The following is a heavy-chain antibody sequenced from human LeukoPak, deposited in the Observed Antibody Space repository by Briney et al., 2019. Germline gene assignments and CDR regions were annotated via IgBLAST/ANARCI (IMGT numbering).Heavy chain of an antibody. D-gene: IGHD3-3*01. J-gene: IGHJ4*02. V-gene: IGHV3-23*01. CDR3: AKGGRFLEWLLYSFDY. CDR2: ISGSGGST. Sequence: PGGSLRLSCAASGFTFSSYAMSWVRQAPGKGLEWFSAISGSGGSTYYADSVKGRFTISRDNSKNTLYLQMNSLRAEDTAVYYCAKGGRFLEWLLYSFDYWGQGTLVTVSS. CDR1: GFTFSSYA.